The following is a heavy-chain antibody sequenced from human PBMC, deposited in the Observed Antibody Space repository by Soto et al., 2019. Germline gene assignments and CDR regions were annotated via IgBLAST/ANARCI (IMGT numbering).Heavy chain of an antibody. CDR1: GASISSGGYY. J-gene: IGHJ4*02. Sequence: QVQLQESGPGLVKPSQTLSLTCVVSGASISSGGYYWSWFRQHPGKGLEWIGYVYYSGSTYYNPSLKSRVTISVDTSKNQFSLRLSSVTAADTAVYYCAREKGAMADFWGQGILVTVSP. V-gene: IGHV4-31*11. CDR2: VYYSGST. CDR3: AREKGAMADF. D-gene: IGHD5-18*01.